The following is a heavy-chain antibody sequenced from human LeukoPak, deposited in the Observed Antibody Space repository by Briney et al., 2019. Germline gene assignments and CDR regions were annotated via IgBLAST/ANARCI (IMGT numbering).Heavy chain of an antibody. CDR1: GITLSNYG. V-gene: IGHV3-23*01. J-gene: IGHJ4*02. CDR2: ISDSGGRT. Sequence: GGSLRLSCAVSGITLSNYGMSWVRQAPGKGLEWVAGISDSGGRTNYADSVKGRFTISRDNPKNTLYLQMNSLRADDTAVYFCAKRGVVIRVFLVGFHKEAYYFESWGQGALVTVSS. CDR3: AKRGVVIRVFLVGFHKEAYYFES. D-gene: IGHD3/OR15-3a*01.